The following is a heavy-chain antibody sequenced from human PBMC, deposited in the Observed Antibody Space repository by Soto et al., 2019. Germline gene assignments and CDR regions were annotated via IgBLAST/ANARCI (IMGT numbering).Heavy chain of an antibody. V-gene: IGHV3-30*18. CDR2: ISYDGSNK. Sequence: QVQLVESGGGVVQPGRSLRLSCAASGFTFSRYGRHWLRQAPGKGLEWVAVISYDGSNKDYADSVKGRFTISRDNSKNTLYLQMNSLGAEDTAVYYCAKEGDAFDIWGQGTMVTVSS. CDR3: AKEGDAFDI. CDR1: GFTFSRYG. J-gene: IGHJ3*02.